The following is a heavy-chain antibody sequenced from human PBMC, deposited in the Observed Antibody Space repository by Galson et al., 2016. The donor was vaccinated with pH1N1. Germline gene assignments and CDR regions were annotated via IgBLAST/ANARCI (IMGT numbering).Heavy chain of an antibody. CDR2: ISSSTAYI. CDR1: GFTFSTHS. CDR3: VRASVYAIGNYYFDH. D-gene: IGHD2-8*01. J-gene: IGHJ4*02. Sequence: SLRLSCAASGFTFSTHSMNWVRQAPGKGLEWVASISSSTAYIDYAGSVRGRLTISRDNAKKLLYLQMTGLRAEDTAVYYCVRASVYAIGNYYFDHWGQGTPVTVSS. V-gene: IGHV3-21*01.